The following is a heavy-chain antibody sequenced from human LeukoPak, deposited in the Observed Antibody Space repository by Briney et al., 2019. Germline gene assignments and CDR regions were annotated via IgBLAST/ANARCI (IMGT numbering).Heavy chain of an antibody. D-gene: IGHD6-19*01. CDR1: GDSISGSSDY. J-gene: IGHJ4*02. V-gene: IGHV4-39*07. CDR3: ARGGQGRIAVADGGFDY. Sequence: PSETLSLTCTVSGDSISGSSDYWGWIRQPPGKGLEWIGSIYYSGSTYYNPSLKSRVTISVDTSKNQFSLKLSSVTAADTAVYYCARGGQGRIAVADGGFDYWGQGTLVTVSS. CDR2: IYYSGST.